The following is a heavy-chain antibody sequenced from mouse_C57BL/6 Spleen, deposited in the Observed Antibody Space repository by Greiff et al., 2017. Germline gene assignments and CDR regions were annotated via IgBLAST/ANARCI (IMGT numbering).Heavy chain of an antibody. Sequence: EVKLMESGGGLVKPGGSLKLSCAASGFTFSSYAMSWVRQTPEKRLEWVATISDGGSYTYYPDNVKGRFTISRDNAKNNLYLQMSHLKSEDTAMYYCARGAWYFDVWGTGTTVTVSS. V-gene: IGHV5-4*03. CDR3: ARGAWYFDV. J-gene: IGHJ1*03. CDR1: GFTFSSYA. CDR2: ISDGGSYT.